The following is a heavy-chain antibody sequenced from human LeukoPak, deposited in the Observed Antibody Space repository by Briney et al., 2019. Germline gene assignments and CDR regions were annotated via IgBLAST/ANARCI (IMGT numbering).Heavy chain of an antibody. D-gene: IGHD3-16*01. Sequence: PGGSLRLSCAASGFTFSTYGMHWVRQAPGKGLQWVALIVYDGGGNHYADSVRGRFTISRDNSKNTLYLQMNSLRGEDTAVYYCVERDAVGLDYWGQGTLVTVSS. CDR2: IVYDGGGN. V-gene: IGHV3-30*02. CDR3: VERDAVGLDY. J-gene: IGHJ4*02. CDR1: GFTFSTYG.